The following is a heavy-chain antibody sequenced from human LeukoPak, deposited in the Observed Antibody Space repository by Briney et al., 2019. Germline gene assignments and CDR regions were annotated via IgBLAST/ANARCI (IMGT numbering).Heavy chain of an antibody. CDR1: GGSISSGGYY. D-gene: IGHD3-3*01. J-gene: IGHJ4*02. CDR3: ARGDFWSGYSDY. CDR2: IYYSGST. Sequence: SGTLSLTCTVSGGSISSGGYYWSWIRQHPGKGLEWIGYIYYSGSTYYNPSLKSRVTISVDTSKNQFSLKLSSVTAADAAVYYCARGDFWSGYSDYWGQGTLVTVSS. V-gene: IGHV4-31*03.